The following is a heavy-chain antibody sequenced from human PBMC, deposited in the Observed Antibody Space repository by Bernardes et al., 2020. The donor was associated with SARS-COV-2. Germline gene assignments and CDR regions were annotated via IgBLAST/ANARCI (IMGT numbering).Heavy chain of an antibody. CDR1: GFTFSSYS. J-gene: IGHJ6*02. V-gene: IGHV3-48*01. CDR3: ASNAAAEGKYYYYGMDV. D-gene: IGHD6-13*01. CDR2: ISSSSSIF. Sequence: GGSLRLSCAASGFTFSSYSMNWVRQAPGKGLEWVSYISSSSSIFYYADSVKGRFTISRDNAKNSLYLQMNSLRAEDTAVYYCASNAAAEGKYYYYGMDVWGQGTTVTVSS.